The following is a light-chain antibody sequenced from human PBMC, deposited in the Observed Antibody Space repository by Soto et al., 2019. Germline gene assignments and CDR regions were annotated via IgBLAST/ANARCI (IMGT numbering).Light chain of an antibody. J-gene: IGKJ1*01. Sequence: DIQMTQSPSTLSASVGDRVNITCRASQGISSYLAWYQQKPGKAPKLLIYKASSLQTGVPSRFSGSRSGTEFTLTISSLQPDDFATYYCQQYNSDSRTFGRGTKVEIK. CDR3: QQYNSDSRT. CDR1: QGISSY. V-gene: IGKV1-5*03. CDR2: KAS.